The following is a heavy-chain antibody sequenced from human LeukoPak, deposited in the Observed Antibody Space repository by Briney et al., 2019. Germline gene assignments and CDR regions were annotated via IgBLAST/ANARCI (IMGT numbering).Heavy chain of an antibody. J-gene: IGHJ1*01. Sequence: GGSLRLSCAASGFTFSSYGMHWVRQAPGKGLEWVAVISYDGSNKYYADSVKGRFTISRDNSKNTLYLQMNSLRAEDTAVYYCARVGAAAGYSLVGYFQHWGQGTLVTVSS. V-gene: IGHV3-30*03. CDR1: GFTFSSYG. CDR2: ISYDGSNK. CDR3: ARVGAAAGYSLVGYFQH. D-gene: IGHD6-13*01.